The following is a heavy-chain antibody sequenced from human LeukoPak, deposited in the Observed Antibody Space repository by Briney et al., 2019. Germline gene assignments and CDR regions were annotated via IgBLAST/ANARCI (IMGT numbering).Heavy chain of an antibody. D-gene: IGHD3-22*01. CDR1: GFTFSSYA. Sequence: GRSLRLSCAASGFTFSSYAMHWVRQAPGKGLEWVAVISYDGSNKYYADSVKGRFTISRDNSKNTLYLQMNSLRAEDTAVYYCARDKGDYDTSGSLFVFGGQGTPVTVSS. CDR2: ISYDGSNK. J-gene: IGHJ4*02. V-gene: IGHV3-30-3*01. CDR3: ARDKGDYDTSGSLFVF.